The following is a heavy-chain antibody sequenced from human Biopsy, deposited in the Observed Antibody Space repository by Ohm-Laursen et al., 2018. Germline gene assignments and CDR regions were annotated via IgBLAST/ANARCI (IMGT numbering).Heavy chain of an antibody. CDR2: INHSGRT. D-gene: IGHD3-22*01. CDR1: GESFNGYY. V-gene: IGHV4-34*01. Sequence: SETLSLTCAVFGESFNGYYWSWIRQTPGQGLEWIGEINHSGRTNYNPSLKSRVTLSVDTSKTQFSLKVRSVTAADTAVYYCVRGVDYYDPYHYYALDVWGQGTTVTVSS. J-gene: IGHJ6*02. CDR3: VRGVDYYDPYHYYALDV.